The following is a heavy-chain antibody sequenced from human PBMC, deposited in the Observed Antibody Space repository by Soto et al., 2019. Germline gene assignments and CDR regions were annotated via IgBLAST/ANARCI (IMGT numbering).Heavy chain of an antibody. J-gene: IGHJ3*02. D-gene: IGHD2-2*01. V-gene: IGHV6-1*01. CDR2: TYYRSKWYN. CDR1: GDSVSSNSAA. CDR3: ASKGLPPGPMDGFDI. Sequence: SQTLSLTCAISGDSVSSNSAAWNWIRQSPSRGLEWLGRTYYRSKWYNDYAVSVKSRITINPDTSKNQFSLQLNSVTPEDTAVYYFASKGLPPGPMDGFDIWGKGILFTFSS.